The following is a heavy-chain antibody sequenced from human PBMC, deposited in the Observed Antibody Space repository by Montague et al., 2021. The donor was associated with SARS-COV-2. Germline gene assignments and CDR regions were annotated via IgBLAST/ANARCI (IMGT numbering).Heavy chain of an antibody. D-gene: IGHD3-9*01. CDR3: ARIRDYDILTGSYSGFDY. CDR2: IDWDDGK. CDR1: GFSLSTSGMC. J-gene: IGHJ4*02. Sequence: PALVTPTQTLTLTCTFSGFSLSTSGMCVSWIRQPPGKALEWLALIDWDDGKYYSTSLKTRLTISKDTSKNQVVLTMTNMDPVDTATYYCARIRDYDILTGSYSGFDYWGQGTLVTVSS. V-gene: IGHV2-70*01.